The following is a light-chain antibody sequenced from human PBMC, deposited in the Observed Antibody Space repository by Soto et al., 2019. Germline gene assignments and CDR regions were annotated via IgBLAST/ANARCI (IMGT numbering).Light chain of an antibody. J-gene: IGKJ2*01. CDR1: QSVSSY. CDR2: DGA. Sequence: VLTQSPATLSLSPGERATLSCRASQSVSSYLVWYQQKPGQAPRLLIYDGANRATGIPGRFSGSGSGTDFTLTISSLQSEDFAVYYCQQYIDWPPYTFGQGTKVDIK. V-gene: IGKV3-11*01. CDR3: QQYIDWPPYT.